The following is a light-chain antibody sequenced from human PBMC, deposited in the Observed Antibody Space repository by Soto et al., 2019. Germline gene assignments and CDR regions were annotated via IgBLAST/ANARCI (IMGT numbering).Light chain of an antibody. CDR1: QGISNW. CDR2: AAS. J-gene: IGKJ1*01. Sequence: DLQMIQSPSSVSASVGDRVTITCRASQGISNWLAWYQQKPGKAPKLLIYAASNLQSGDPSRFSGSGSGTDFTLSISSLQPEDFATYYCQQANSFPWTFGQGTKVEIK. V-gene: IGKV1-12*02. CDR3: QQANSFPWT.